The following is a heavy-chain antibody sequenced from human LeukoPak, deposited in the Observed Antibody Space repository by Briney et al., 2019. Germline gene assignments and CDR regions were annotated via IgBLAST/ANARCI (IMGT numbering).Heavy chain of an antibody. Sequence: GESLKISCKGSGYSFTSYWIGWVRQMPGKGLEWMGIIYPGDSDTRYSPSFQGQVTISADKSISTAYLQWSSLKASDTAMYYCARAPPPGIQDDAFDIWGQGTMVTVSS. D-gene: IGHD3-10*01. CDR3: ARAPPPGIQDDAFDI. CDR2: IYPGDSDT. CDR1: GYSFTSYW. V-gene: IGHV5-51*01. J-gene: IGHJ3*02.